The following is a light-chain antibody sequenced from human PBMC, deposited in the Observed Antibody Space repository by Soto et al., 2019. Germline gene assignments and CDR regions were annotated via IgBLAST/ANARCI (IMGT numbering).Light chain of an antibody. V-gene: IGKV1-8*01. Sequence: AIRMTQSPSSFSASTGDRVTITCRASQSIGTYLAWYQQIPGRAPKLLIFAASTLQRGVPSRFSGSGSGTDFTLTISCLQSEDFATYYCQQYYSYPPTFGGGTKLEIK. CDR1: QSIGTY. CDR2: AAS. CDR3: QQYYSYPPT. J-gene: IGKJ4*01.